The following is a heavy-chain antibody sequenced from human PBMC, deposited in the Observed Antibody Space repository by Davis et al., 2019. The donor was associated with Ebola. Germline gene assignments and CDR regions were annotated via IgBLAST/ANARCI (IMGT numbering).Heavy chain of an antibody. CDR2: FGTVGDT. CDR1: GFIFRNYV. D-gene: IGHD3-22*01. CDR3: ARHDPYYYDGTSAFDI. J-gene: IGHJ3*02. Sequence: PGGSLRLSCETSGFIFRNYVTSWVRQAPGKGLEWVSTFGTVGDTYYADSVKGRFAMSRDNAKNSLYLQMNSLRAEDTAVYYCARHDPYYYDGTSAFDIWGQGTMVTVSS. V-gene: IGHV3-69-1*01.